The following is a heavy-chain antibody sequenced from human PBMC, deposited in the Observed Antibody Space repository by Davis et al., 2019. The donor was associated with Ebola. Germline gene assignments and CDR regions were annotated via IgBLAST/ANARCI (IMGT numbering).Heavy chain of an antibody. J-gene: IGHJ6*03. Sequence: GGSLRLSCAASGFTFDDYGMSWVRQAPGKGLEWVSGINWNGGSTGYADSVKGRFTISRDNSKNTLYLQMNSLRVEDTAVYYCARDDLSPDGCMDVWGKGTTVSVSS. V-gene: IGHV3-20*04. CDR1: GFTFDDYG. D-gene: IGHD5-24*01. CDR3: ARDDLSPDGCMDV. CDR2: INWNGGST.